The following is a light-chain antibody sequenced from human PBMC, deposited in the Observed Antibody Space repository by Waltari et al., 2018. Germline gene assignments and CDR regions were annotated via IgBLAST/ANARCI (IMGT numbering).Light chain of an antibody. CDR1: SGPSTNI. CDR3: QTGGHGTWV. Sequence: QLVLTQSPSASASLGAPVKLTCTLSSGPSTNIIAWLQQQPEKGPRYLMNVNSDGSHNKGVGIPDRFSGSSSGAERYLTISSLQSEDEADYYCQTGGHGTWVFGGGTRLTVL. J-gene: IGLJ3*02. V-gene: IGLV4-69*01. CDR2: VNSDGSH.